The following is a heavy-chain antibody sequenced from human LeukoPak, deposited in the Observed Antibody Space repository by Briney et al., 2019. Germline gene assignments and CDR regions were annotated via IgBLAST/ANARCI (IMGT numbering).Heavy chain of an antibody. Sequence: PGGSLRLSCAASGFTFSSYAMSWVRQAPGKGLEWVSAISGSGGSTYYADSVKGRFTISRDNSKSTLYLQMNSLRAEDTAVYYCAKDLYYDSSGSDAFDIWGQGTMVTVSS. J-gene: IGHJ3*02. CDR3: AKDLYYDSSGSDAFDI. D-gene: IGHD3-22*01. CDR2: ISGSGGST. CDR1: GFTFSSYA. V-gene: IGHV3-23*01.